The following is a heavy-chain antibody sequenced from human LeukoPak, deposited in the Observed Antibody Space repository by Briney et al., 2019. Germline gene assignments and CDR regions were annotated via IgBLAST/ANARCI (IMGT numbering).Heavy chain of an antibody. Sequence: SQTLSLTCTVSGGSISSGSYYWRWIRQPAGKGLEWIGRIYTSGSTNYNPSLKSRVTISVDTSKNQFALKLSSVTAADTAVYYCARLVQFYYFDHWGQGTLVTVSS. CDR1: GGSISSGSYY. V-gene: IGHV4-61*02. D-gene: IGHD1-1*01. J-gene: IGHJ4*02. CDR2: IYTSGST. CDR3: ARLVQFYYFDH.